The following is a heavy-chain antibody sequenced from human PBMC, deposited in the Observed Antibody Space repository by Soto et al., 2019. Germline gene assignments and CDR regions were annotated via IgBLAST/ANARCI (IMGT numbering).Heavy chain of an antibody. J-gene: IGHJ6*02. CDR3: ARDKSSGWYVGNYYYYGMDV. D-gene: IGHD6-19*01. CDR2: ISAYNGNT. Sequence: ASVKVCCKASGYTFTSYGISWVRQAPGQGLERMGWISAYNGNTNYAQKLQGRVTMTTDTSTSTAYMELRSLRSDDTAVYYCARDKSSGWYVGNYYYYGMDVWGQGTTVTVSS. V-gene: IGHV1-18*04. CDR1: GYTFTSYG.